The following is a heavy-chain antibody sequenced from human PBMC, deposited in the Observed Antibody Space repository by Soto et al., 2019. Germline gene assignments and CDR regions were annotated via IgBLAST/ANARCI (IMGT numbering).Heavy chain of an antibody. D-gene: IGHD2-15*01. V-gene: IGHV3-72*01. CDR2: NRNKANSYTK. J-gene: IGHJ3*02. Sequence: GGSLRLSCAASGFTFSDHYMDWVRQAPGKGLEWVGRNRNKANSYTKGYAASVKGRYTISIDDSTNSLYLQMNGLKTGDTAVCDCASDVDRGGPAFDIWGQGTMVTVSS. CDR3: ASDVDRGGPAFDI. CDR1: GFTFSDHY.